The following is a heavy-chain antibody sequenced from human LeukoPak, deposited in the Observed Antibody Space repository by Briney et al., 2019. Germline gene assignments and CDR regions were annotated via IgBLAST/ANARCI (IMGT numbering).Heavy chain of an antibody. CDR2: IYPGDSDT. V-gene: IGHV5-51*01. D-gene: IGHD5-24*01. CDR1: GYSFTSYW. J-gene: IGHJ4*02. Sequence: GESLKIPCKGSGYSFTSYWIGWVRQLPGKGLEWMGIIYPGDSDTRYSPSFQGQVSISADKSISTAYLQWSSLKASDTAIYYCARREMTTPYFDYWGQGTLVTVSS. CDR3: ARREMTTPYFDY.